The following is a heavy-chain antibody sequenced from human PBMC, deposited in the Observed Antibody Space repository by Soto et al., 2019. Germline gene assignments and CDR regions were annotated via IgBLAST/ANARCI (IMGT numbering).Heavy chain of an antibody. CDR1: GFTFSTYA. CDR3: AKGGYNYGFLFDC. D-gene: IGHD5-18*01. CDR2: FDNSVGFT. Sequence: GRSLRLSCAASGFTFSTYAMSWVRQAPGKGLVWVSTFDNSVGFTYYADSVKGRFTISRDNSKNTLYLQMNSLRADDTAVYYCAKGGYNYGFLFDCWGQGTLVTVSS. V-gene: IGHV3-23*05. J-gene: IGHJ4*02.